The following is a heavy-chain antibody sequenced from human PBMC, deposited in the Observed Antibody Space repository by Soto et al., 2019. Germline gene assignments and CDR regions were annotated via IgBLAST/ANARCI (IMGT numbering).Heavy chain of an antibody. Sequence: PGGSLRLSCAASGFTFDDYAMHWVRQAPGKGLEWVSGISWNSGSIGYADSVKGRFTIPRDNAKNSLYLQMNSLRAEDTALYYCAKDIGVGYYDSSGPNDAFDIWGQGTMVTVSS. CDR2: ISWNSGSI. CDR3: AKDIGVGYYDSSGPNDAFDI. D-gene: IGHD3-22*01. CDR1: GFTFDDYA. V-gene: IGHV3-9*01. J-gene: IGHJ3*02.